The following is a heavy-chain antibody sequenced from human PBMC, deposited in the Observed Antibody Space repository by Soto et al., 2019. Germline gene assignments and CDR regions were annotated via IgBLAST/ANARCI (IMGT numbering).Heavy chain of an antibody. J-gene: IGHJ4*02. Sequence: LRLSCAASGFTFSSDWMHLVRQAAGKGLVWVSRINMDGSSTNYADSVKGRFTISRDNAKNTLYLQMNSLRADDTAVYYCARGPRGLYGNDYWGQGALVTVSS. CDR1: GFTFSSDW. CDR3: ARGPRGLYGNDY. V-gene: IGHV3-74*01. CDR2: INMDGSST. D-gene: IGHD4-4*01.